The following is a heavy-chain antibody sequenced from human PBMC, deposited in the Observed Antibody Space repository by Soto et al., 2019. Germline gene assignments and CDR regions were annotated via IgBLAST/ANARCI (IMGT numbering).Heavy chain of an antibody. Sequence: SETLSLTCTVSGGSVSSGSYYWSWIRQPPGKGLEWIGYIYDTGISGYTPSTSYNPSLKSRVTMSVDTSKSQFSLKLTSVTAADTAVYYCARGEDAFFYYGLDVWAKGSRSPSP. CDR3: ARGEDAFFYYGLDV. CDR1: GGSVSSGSYY. CDR2: IYDTGISGYTPST. J-gene: IGHJ6*02. V-gene: IGHV4-61*01.